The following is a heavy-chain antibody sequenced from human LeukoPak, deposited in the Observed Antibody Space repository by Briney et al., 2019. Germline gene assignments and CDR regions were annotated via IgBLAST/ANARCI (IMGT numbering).Heavy chain of an antibody. D-gene: IGHD3-22*01. CDR2: ISYDGSNK. J-gene: IGHJ4*02. V-gene: IGHV3-30-3*02. CDR3: AKNPKRNYYDSSGYYLY. CDR1: GFTFSSYA. Sequence: GGSLRLSCAASGFTFSSYAMHWVRQAPGKGLEWVAVISYDGSNKYYADSVKGRFTISRDNSKNTLYLQINSPRAEDTAVYYCAKNPKRNYYDSSGYYLYWGQGTLVTVSS.